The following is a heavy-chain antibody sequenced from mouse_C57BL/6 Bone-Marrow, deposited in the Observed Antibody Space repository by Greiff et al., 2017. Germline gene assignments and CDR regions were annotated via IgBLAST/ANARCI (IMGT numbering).Heavy chain of an antibody. CDR2: ISSGSSTI. Sequence: EVMLVESGGGLVKPGGSLKLSCAASGFTFSDYGMHWVRQAPEKGLEWVAYISSGSSTIYYADTVKGRFTISRDNAKNTLFLQMTSLRSEDTAMYYCAGPLGPWYFDVWGTGTTVTVSS. V-gene: IGHV5-17*01. CDR3: AGPLGPWYFDV. CDR1: GFTFSDYG. J-gene: IGHJ1*03. D-gene: IGHD4-1*01.